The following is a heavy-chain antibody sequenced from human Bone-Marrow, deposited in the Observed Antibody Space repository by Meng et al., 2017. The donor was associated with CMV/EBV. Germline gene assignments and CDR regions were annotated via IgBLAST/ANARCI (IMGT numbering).Heavy chain of an antibody. CDR3: ARSGSLAFDY. CDR2: IRYDGSNK. Sequence: GESLKISCAASGFPFSSYGMHWVRQAPGKGLEWVAFIRYDGSNKYYADSVKGRFTISRDNSKYTLYLQMNSLRAEDTAVYYCARSGSLAFDYWARERWSPSPQ. J-gene: IGHJ4*02. CDR1: GFPFSSYG. V-gene: IGHV3-30*02. D-gene: IGHD3-10*01.